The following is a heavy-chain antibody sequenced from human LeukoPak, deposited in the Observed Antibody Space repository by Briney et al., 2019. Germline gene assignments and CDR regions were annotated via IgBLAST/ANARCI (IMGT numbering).Heavy chain of an antibody. Sequence: SETLSLTCTVSGGSISSSSYYRGWIRQPPGKGLEWIGRIYTSGSTNYNPSLKSRVTMSVDTSKNQCSLKLSSVTAADTAVYYCARNKYVWGSYRYLLFDYWGQGTLVTVSS. CDR2: IYTSGST. D-gene: IGHD3-16*02. CDR3: ARNKYVWGSYRYLLFDY. CDR1: GGSISSSSYY. J-gene: IGHJ4*02. V-gene: IGHV4-39*07.